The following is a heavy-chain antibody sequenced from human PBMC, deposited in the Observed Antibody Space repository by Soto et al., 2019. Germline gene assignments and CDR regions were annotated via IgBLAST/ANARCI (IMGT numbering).Heavy chain of an antibody. CDR2: VIPIFGTA. Sequence: QLQLVQSGAEVKKPGSSVKVSCKASGGTFSSYAISWVRQAPGQGLEWMGGVIPIFGTANYAQKFQGRVTITADKSTSTAYMELSSLRSEDTAVYYCARGRVIAARPLFDYWGQGTLVTASS. D-gene: IGHD6-6*01. V-gene: IGHV1-69*06. CDR3: ARGRVIAARPLFDY. J-gene: IGHJ4*02. CDR1: GGTFSSYA.